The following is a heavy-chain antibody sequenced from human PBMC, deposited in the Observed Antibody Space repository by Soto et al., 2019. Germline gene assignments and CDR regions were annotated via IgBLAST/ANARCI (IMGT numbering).Heavy chain of an antibody. Sequence: EPLSLTCAVYVGSFSGYYWRWVRQPPVKGLEWIREINHSGSTNYNPSLKSRVTISVDTSKNQFSLKLSSVTAADTAVYYCARVGRSGIDYWGQGTLVTVSS. J-gene: IGHJ4*02. D-gene: IGHD3-10*01. CDR1: VGSFSGYY. CDR2: INHSGST. V-gene: IGHV4-34*01. CDR3: ARVGRSGIDY.